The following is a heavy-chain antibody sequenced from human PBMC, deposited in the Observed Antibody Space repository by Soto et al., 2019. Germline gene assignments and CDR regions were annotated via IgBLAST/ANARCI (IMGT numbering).Heavy chain of an antibody. Sequence: GGSLRLSCAASGFTFSDHYMDWVRQAPGKGLEWVGRCTNRANGYSTEYATSVKGRFTISRDDSKNSLYLQMNSLKTEDTALYYCARRISTGRVDIDIWGQGTMVTVSS. D-gene: IGHD1-1*01. CDR1: GFTFSDHY. J-gene: IGHJ3*02. CDR3: ARRISTGRVDIDI. CDR2: CTNRANGYST. V-gene: IGHV3-72*01.